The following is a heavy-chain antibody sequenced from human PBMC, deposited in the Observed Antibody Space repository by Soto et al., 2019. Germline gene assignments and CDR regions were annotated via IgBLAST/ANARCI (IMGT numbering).Heavy chain of an antibody. V-gene: IGHV3-64*01. Sequence: EVQLVESGGGLVQPGGSLRLSCAASGFTFSSYAMHWVRQAPGKGLEYVSAISSNGGSTYYANSVKGRFTISRDNSKNALYLQMGSLRAEDMAVYYCARQGSGSDSFDYWGQGTLVTVSS. D-gene: IGHD2-15*01. CDR2: ISSNGGST. J-gene: IGHJ4*02. CDR1: GFTFSSYA. CDR3: ARQGSGSDSFDY.